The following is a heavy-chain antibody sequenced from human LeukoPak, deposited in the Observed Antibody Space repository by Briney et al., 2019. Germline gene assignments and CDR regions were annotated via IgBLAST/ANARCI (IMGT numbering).Heavy chain of an antibody. V-gene: IGHV1-46*01. CDR3: ARAYGGNSHAYYFDY. CDR1: GYTFTSYY. Sequence: GAPVKVSCKASGYTFTSYYMHWVRQAPGQGLEWMGIINPSGGSTSYAQKFQGRVTMTRDTSTSTVYMELSSLRSEDTAVYYCARAYGGNSHAYYFDYWGQGTLVTVSS. J-gene: IGHJ4*02. D-gene: IGHD4-17*01. CDR2: INPSGGST.